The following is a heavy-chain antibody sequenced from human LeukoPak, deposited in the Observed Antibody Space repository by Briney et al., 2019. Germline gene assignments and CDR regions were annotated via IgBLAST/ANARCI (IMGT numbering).Heavy chain of an antibody. D-gene: IGHD6-19*01. CDR1: GYTFTGYY. CDR3: ARAGIAVAGTFDY. CDR2: NNPNSGGT. J-gene: IGHJ4*02. V-gene: IGHV1-2*06. Sequence: ASVKVSCKASGYTFTGYYMHWVRQAPGQGLEWMGRNNPNSGGTNYAQKFQGRVTMTRDTSISTAYMELSRLRSDDTAVYYCARAGIAVAGTFDYWGQGTLVTVSS.